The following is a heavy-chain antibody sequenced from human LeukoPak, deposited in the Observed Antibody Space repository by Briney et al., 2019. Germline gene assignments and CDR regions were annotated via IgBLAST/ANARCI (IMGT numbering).Heavy chain of an antibody. CDR1: GFTFSSYA. CDR3: ARDRGTSNNYFDY. CDR2: IDNSGAAT. J-gene: IGHJ4*02. V-gene: IGHV3-23*01. Sequence: GGSLRLSCAASGFTFSSYAMNWVRQAPGKGLEWVSTIDNSGAATYYADSVKGRFTISRDNSKNTLYLQMNSLRGEDTAVYYCARDRGTSNNYFDYWGQGTLVTVSS. D-gene: IGHD1-26*01.